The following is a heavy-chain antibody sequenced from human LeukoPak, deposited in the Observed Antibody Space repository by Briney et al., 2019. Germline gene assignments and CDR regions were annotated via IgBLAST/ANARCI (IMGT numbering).Heavy chain of an antibody. Sequence: GGSLRLSCAASGFTFSSYAMSWVRQAPGKGLEWVSAISGSGGSTYYADSVKGRFTISRDNSKNTLYLQMNSLRAEDTAVYYCATFTGDYGEYSPFQHWGQGTLVTVSS. J-gene: IGHJ1*01. D-gene: IGHD4-17*01. CDR3: ATFTGDYGEYSPFQH. CDR2: ISGSGGST. V-gene: IGHV3-23*01. CDR1: GFTFSSYA.